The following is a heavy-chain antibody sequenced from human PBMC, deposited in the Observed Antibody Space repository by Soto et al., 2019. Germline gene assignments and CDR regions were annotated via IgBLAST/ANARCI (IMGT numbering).Heavy chain of an antibody. CDR3: ARDPDSVYYYYGMDV. V-gene: IGHV1-69*01. CDR1: GGTFSSYA. J-gene: IGHJ6*02. Sequence: QVQLVQSGAEVKKPGSSVKVSCKASGGTFSSYAISWVRQAPVQGLEWMGGIIPIFGTANYAQKFQGRVTITADESASTAYMELSSLRSEDTAVYYCARDPDSVYYYYGMDVWGQGTTVTVSS. CDR2: IIPIFGTA.